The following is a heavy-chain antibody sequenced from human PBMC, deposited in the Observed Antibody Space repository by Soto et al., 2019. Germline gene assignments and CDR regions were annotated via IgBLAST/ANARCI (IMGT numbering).Heavy chain of an antibody. CDR3: ARGSQSGGRYYYYYYMDV. Sequence: QVQLVESGGGVVQPGRSLRLSCAASGFTFSSYGMHWVRQAPGKGLEWVAVIWYDGSNKYYADSVKGRFTISRDNSKNTLYLQMNSLRAEDTAVYYCARGSQSGGRYYYYYYMDVWGKGTTVTVSS. CDR2: IWYDGSNK. CDR1: GFTFSSYG. J-gene: IGHJ6*03. D-gene: IGHD2-15*01. V-gene: IGHV3-33*01.